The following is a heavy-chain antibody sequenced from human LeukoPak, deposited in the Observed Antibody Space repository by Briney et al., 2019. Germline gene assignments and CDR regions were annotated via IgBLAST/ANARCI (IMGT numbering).Heavy chain of an antibody. V-gene: IGHV3-15*05. J-gene: IGHJ4*02. CDR2: SKGKSGGGIV. CDR3: TAGGDGTYSSDY. Sequence: GGSLRLSCSASGFTFRDVWMSWVRQAPGKGLEWVGRSKGKSGGGIVDIAAPGQGRFTISRDDSKSTLSLQMNSLEIDDTAVYYCTAGGDGTYSSDYWGQGTLVSVSS. CDR1: GFTFRDVW. D-gene: IGHD1-26*01.